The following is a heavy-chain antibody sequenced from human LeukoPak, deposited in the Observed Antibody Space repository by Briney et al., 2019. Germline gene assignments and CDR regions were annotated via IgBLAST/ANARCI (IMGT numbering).Heavy chain of an antibody. CDR2: IYTSGST. D-gene: IGHD3-3*01. CDR1: GGSISSGSYY. CDR3: ARDRTTIFGVVTSDAFDI. J-gene: IGHJ3*02. V-gene: IGHV4-61*02. Sequence: PSETLSLTCTVSGGSISSGSYYWSWIRQPAGKGLEWIGRIYTSGSTNYNPSLKSRVTISVDTSKNQFSLKLSSVTAADTAVYYCARDRTTIFGVVTSDAFDIWGQGTMVTVSS.